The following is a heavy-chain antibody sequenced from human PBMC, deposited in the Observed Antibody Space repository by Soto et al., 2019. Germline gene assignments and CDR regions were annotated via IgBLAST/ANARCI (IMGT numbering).Heavy chain of an antibody. CDR2: IYYSGST. J-gene: IGHJ4*02. CDR1: GGSISSGGYF. Sequence: SETLSLTCTVSGGSISSGGYFWSWIRQHPGKGLEWIGYIYYSGSTYYNPSLKSRVTISVDTSKNQFSLKLSSVTAADTAVYYCASGAVTTYQSILFDYWGQGTLVTVSS. V-gene: IGHV4-61*08. CDR3: ASGAVTTYQSILFDY. D-gene: IGHD4-17*01.